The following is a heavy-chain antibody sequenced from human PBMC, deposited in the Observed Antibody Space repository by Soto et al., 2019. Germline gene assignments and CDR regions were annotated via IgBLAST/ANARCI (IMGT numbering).Heavy chain of an antibody. Sequence: PSETLSLTCAVYGGSFSGYYWSWIRQPPGKGLEWIGEINHSGSTNYNPSLKSRVTISVDTSKNQFSLKLSSVTAADTAVYYCARGRPATLGLDYWGQGTLVTVSS. CDR3: ARGRPATLGLDY. V-gene: IGHV4-34*01. D-gene: IGHD2-15*01. CDR2: INHSGST. J-gene: IGHJ4*02. CDR1: GGSFSGYY.